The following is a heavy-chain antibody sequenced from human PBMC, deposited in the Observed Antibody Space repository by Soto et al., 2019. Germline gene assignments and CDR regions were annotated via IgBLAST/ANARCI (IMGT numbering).Heavy chain of an antibody. CDR1: GFTCSSRA. Sequence: EVQLVESGGGLVQPGGSLRLSCTASGFTCSSRAMNWVRQFPGRGLEWVSYISSSSSNIDYADSVKGRFTVARDNAKNSLYLPMNTLRDEDTAVYYCASDRSLGSNWYYYLESWGQGTLVTVSS. V-gene: IGHV3-48*02. J-gene: IGHJ4*02. D-gene: IGHD1-20*01. CDR3: ASDRSLGSNWYYYLES. CDR2: ISSSSSNI.